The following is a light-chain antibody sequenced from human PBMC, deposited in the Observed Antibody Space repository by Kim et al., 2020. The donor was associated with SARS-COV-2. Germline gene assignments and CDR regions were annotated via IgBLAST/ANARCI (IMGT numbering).Light chain of an antibody. V-gene: IGKV1-17*02. CDR2: SAS. J-gene: IGKJ4*01. CDR1: QGIRND. Sequence: ASVGARVTITCRASQGIRNDLTWYQQKPGQAPKRLIYSASNLQTGVPSRFSGSGSGTEFTLTISNVQPEDFATYYCLQYTSHVLSFGGGTKVDIK. CDR3: LQYTSHVLS.